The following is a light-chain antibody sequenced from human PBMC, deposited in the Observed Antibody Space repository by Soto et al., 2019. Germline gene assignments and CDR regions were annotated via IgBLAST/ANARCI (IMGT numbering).Light chain of an antibody. V-gene: IGKV3-15*01. CDR1: QSVSSS. CDR2: GAS. Sequence: EVVMTQSPATLSLSPGERATLSCRASQSVSSSLAWYQQKPGQAPRLLIYGASTRAAGIPDRFSGSGSETEVTLTISSLPAEDFAIYYCQQYNNWWTFGQGTKVEIK. J-gene: IGKJ1*01. CDR3: QQYNNWWT.